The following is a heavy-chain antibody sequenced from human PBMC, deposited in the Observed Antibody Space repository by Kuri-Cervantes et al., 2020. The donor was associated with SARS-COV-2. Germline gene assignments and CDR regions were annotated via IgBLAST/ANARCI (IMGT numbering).Heavy chain of an antibody. V-gene: IGHV3-30*04. Sequence: GGSLRLSCAVSGFTFSNYAMHWVRQAPGKGLEWVAVISYDGSSKYYADSVKGRFTISRDNPKNTLYLQMNRLTIEDTAVYYCARVYEYVRLAWGMDAWGQGTTVTVSS. J-gene: IGHJ6*02. CDR1: GFTFSNYA. CDR3: ARVYEYVRLAWGMDA. D-gene: IGHD2/OR15-2a*01. CDR2: ISYDGSSK.